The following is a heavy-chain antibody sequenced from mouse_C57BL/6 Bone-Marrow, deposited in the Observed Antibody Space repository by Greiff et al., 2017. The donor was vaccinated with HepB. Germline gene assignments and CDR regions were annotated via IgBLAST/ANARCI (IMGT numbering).Heavy chain of an antibody. CDR2: IYPGSGST. V-gene: IGHV1-55*01. CDR3: ARDPVVDWYFDV. D-gene: IGHD1-1*01. CDR1: GYTFTSYW. J-gene: IGHJ1*03. Sequence: VKLMESGAELVKPGASVKMSCKASGYTFTSYWITWVKQRPGQGLEWIGDIYPGSGSTNYNEKFKSKATLTVDTSSSTAYMQRSSLTSEDSAVYYCARDPVVDWYFDVWGTGTTVTVSS.